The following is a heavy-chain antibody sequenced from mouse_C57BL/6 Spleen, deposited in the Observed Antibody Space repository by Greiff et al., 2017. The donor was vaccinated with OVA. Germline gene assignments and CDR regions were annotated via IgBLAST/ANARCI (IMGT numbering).Heavy chain of an antibody. CDR3: ASYYSDYFDY. V-gene: IGHV1-63*01. Sequence: QVQLKQSGAELVRPGTSVKMSCKASGYTFTNYWIGWAKQRPGHGLEWIGDIYPGGGYTNYNEKFKGKATLTADKSSSTAYMQFSSLTSEDSAIYYCASYYSDYFDYWGQGTTLTVSS. J-gene: IGHJ2*01. CDR1: GYTFTNYW. CDR2: IYPGGGYT. D-gene: IGHD2-12*01.